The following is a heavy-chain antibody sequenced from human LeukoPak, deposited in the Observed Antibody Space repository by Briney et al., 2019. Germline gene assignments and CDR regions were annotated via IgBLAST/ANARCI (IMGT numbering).Heavy chain of an antibody. J-gene: IGHJ4*02. D-gene: IGHD6-19*01. CDR1: GYTFTGYY. CDR3: ARGVAGTMEYYFDY. V-gene: IGHV1-2*02. CDR2: ISPNSGGT. Sequence: ASVKVSCKASGYTFTGYYMHWVRQAPGQGLEWVGWISPNSGGTHYVQKFQGRVTMTRDTSINTVYIELSGVTSDDTAVYYCARGVAGTMEYYFDYWGQGTLVTVSS.